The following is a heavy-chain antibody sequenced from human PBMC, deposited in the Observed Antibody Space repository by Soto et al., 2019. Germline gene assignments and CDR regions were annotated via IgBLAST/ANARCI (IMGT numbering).Heavy chain of an antibody. J-gene: IGHJ4*02. V-gene: IGHV1-3*01. CDR3: ASGIVVVPAAIPFDY. Sequence: ASVKVSCKASGYTFTSYAMHWVRQAPGQRLEWMGWINAGNGNTKYSQKFQGRVTITRDTSASTAYMELSSLRSEDTAVYYCASGIVVVPAAIPFDYWGQGTLVTVSS. D-gene: IGHD2-2*01. CDR1: GYTFTSYA. CDR2: INAGNGNT.